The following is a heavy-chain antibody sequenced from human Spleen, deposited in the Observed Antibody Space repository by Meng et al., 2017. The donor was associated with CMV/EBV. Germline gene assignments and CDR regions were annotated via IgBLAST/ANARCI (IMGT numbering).Heavy chain of an antibody. V-gene: IGHV3-49*04. CDR3: TREDHRRDRPFDI. Sequence: GESLKISCTATGSTFGEYALNWVRQAPGKGLEWVGFIRSNAYGGTREYAASVKGRFTISRDDSKRVAYLQMNSLKTEDTAVYYCTREDHRRDRPFDIWGQGTMVTVSS. CDR2: IRSNAYGGTR. J-gene: IGHJ3*02. CDR1: GSTFGEYA. D-gene: IGHD3-16*02.